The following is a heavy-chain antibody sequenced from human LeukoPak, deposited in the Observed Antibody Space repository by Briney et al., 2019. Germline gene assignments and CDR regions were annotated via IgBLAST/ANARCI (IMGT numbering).Heavy chain of an antibody. V-gene: IGHV3-30-3*01. J-gene: IGHJ4*02. D-gene: IGHD3-10*01. Sequence: GGSLRLSCAASGFTFSNYAMHWVRQAPGKGLEWVAAISYDGSNKYYADSVKGRFTISRDNAKNSLYLQMSSLRAEDTAVYYCARDYASDYWGQGTLVTVSS. CDR3: ARDYASDY. CDR1: GFTFSNYA. CDR2: ISYDGSNK.